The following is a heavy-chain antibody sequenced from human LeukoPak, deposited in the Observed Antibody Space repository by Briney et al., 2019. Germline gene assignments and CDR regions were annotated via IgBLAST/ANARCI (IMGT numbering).Heavy chain of an antibody. V-gene: IGHV4-39*01. Sequence: SETLSLTCTVSGGSISSSSYYWGWIRQPPGKGLEWIGSIYYSGSTYYNPSLKSRVTISVDTSKNQFALKLSSVTAADTAVYYCARRGVVRGVTYFFDYWGQGTLVTVSS. CDR1: GGSISSSSYY. CDR3: ARRGVVRGVTYFFDY. J-gene: IGHJ4*02. D-gene: IGHD3-10*01. CDR2: IYYSGST.